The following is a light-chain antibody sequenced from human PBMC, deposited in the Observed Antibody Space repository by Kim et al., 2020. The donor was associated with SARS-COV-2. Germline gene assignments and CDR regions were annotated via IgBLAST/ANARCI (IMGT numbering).Light chain of an antibody. CDR1: SSNIGSNV. Sequence: ELTQPPSASGTPGQKVTISCSGSSSNIGSNVVNWYQHLPGTATKVVIHTNNQRPSGVPDRFSGSKSGTSASLAISGIQSEDEAHYFCAAWDDDLNGWVFGGGTQLTVL. CDR2: TNN. V-gene: IGLV1-44*01. CDR3: AAWDDDLNGWV. J-gene: IGLJ3*02.